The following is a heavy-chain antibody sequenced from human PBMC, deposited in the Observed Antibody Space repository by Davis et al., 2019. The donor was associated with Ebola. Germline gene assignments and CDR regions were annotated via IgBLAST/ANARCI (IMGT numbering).Heavy chain of an antibody. CDR2: IYYSGST. J-gene: IGHJ4*02. CDR1: GGSISSSSYY. V-gene: IGHV4-39*01. CDR3: ARHTVPYYFAY. D-gene: IGHD4-17*01. Sequence: MPSETLSLTCTVSGGSISSSSYYWGWIRQPPGKGLEWIGSIYYSGSTYYNPSLTSRVTISVDTSKNQFSLKLSSVTAADTAVYYCARHTVPYYFAYWGQGTLVTVSS.